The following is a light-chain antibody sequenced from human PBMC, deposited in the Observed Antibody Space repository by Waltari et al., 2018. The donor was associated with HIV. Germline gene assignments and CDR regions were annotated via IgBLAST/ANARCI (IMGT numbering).Light chain of an antibody. V-gene: IGLV1-40*01. CDR3: QSYDSSLSGSV. CDR1: SSNIGAGYD. J-gene: IGLJ2*01. CDR2: VTS. Sequence: QSVLTQPPSVSGAPGQRVTISCTGSSSNIGAGYDVHWYQQLPGTAPKLLIYVTSNRPSGVPDRFSGSQSGTSASLAIPGLQAEDEADYYCQSYDSSLSGSVFGGGTKLTVL.